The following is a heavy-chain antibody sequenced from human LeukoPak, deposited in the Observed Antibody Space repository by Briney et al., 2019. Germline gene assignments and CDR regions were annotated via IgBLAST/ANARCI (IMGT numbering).Heavy chain of an antibody. CDR3: ARGGWSLDY. J-gene: IGHJ4*02. CDR1: GGSSSNFY. CDR2: IHSSGST. Sequence: SETLSLTCTVSGGSSSNFYWSWVRQPPGKGLEWLGYIHSSGSTYYNPSLKSRVAISADTSKNQFSLKLNSVTAADTAVYYCARGGWSLDYWGPGTLVTVSS. V-gene: IGHV4-59*01. D-gene: IGHD6-19*01.